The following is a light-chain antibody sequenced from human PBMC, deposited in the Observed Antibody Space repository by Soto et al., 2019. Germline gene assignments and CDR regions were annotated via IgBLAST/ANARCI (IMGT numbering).Light chain of an antibody. CDR3: QEYNDWPRGT. Sequence: EVVMTQSPSTLSLSPLEIATPSCRASQSVNTNLAWYQQRPGQAPRVLIYAASTRATGIADRFSGSGSGTDFTLTISSLQPEDIGLYYCQEYNDWPRGTFGQGTKVDIK. V-gene: IGKV3-15*01. CDR2: AAS. CDR1: QSVNTN. J-gene: IGKJ1*01.